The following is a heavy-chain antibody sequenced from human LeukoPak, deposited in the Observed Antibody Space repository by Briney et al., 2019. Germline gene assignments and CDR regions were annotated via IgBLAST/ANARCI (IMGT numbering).Heavy chain of an antibody. CDR3: ARDPGRDAFDI. CDR2: IYYSGST. Sequence: SETLSLTCTVSRGSISSGNYYWSWIRQPAGKGLEWIGYIYYSGSTNYNPSLKSRVTISVDTSKNQFSLKLSSVTAADTAVYYCARDPGRDAFDIWGQGTMVTVSS. V-gene: IGHV4-61*10. CDR1: RGSISSGNYY. J-gene: IGHJ3*02.